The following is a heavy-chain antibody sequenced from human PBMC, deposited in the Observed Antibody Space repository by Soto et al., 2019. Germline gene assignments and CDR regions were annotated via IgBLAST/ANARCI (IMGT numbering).Heavy chain of an antibody. V-gene: IGHV3-48*02. CDR2: ISGGGRPI. Sequence: EVQLVEFGGGSVQPGGSLRLSCAASGFTFSTFSMNWVRQAPGRGLEWISYISGGGRPISYADSVKGRFTISRDNAKNSLYLQMDSLTDDDTAVYYCARDLGWAFDSWGQGTLVTVSS. CDR3: ARDLGWAFDS. CDR1: GFTFSTFS. J-gene: IGHJ4*02. D-gene: IGHD6-19*01.